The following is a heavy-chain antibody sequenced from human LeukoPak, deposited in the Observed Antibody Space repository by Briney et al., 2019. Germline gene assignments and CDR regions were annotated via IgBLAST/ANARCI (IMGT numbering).Heavy chain of an antibody. V-gene: IGHV1-46*01. CDR2: INPSGGST. Sequence: ASVNVSCKASGYTFTSYYMHWVRQAPGQGLEWMGIINPSGGSTSYAQKFQGRVTMTRDTSTSTVYMELSSLRSEDTAVYYCARGQYCSSTSCYHYFDYWGQGTLVTVSS. D-gene: IGHD2-2*01. CDR1: GYTFTSYY. J-gene: IGHJ4*02. CDR3: ARGQYCSSTSCYHYFDY.